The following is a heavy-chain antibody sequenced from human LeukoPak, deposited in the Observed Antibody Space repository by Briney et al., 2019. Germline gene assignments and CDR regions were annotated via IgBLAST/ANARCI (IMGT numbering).Heavy chain of an antibody. D-gene: IGHD7-27*01. CDR3: AKDTGHAIDY. V-gene: IGHV3-9*01. CDR1: GFTFDDYA. CDR2: ISWNSGSI. J-gene: IGHJ4*02. Sequence: PGRSLRLSCAASGFTFDDYAMHWVRQAPGKGLEWVSGISWNSGSIGYADSVKGRFTISRDNAKNSLYLQMNGLRAEDTALYYCAKDTGHAIDYWGQGTLVTVSS.